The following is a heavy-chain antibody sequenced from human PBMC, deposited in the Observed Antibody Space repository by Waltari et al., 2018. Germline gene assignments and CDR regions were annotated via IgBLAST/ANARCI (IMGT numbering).Heavy chain of an antibody. D-gene: IGHD3-22*01. CDR3: AHRPDYYYDSSGLYYFDY. CDR1: SLSTSGVG. CDR2: IYWDDDK. J-gene: IGHJ4*02. V-gene: IGHV2-5*02. Sequence: SLSTSGVGVGWIRQPPGKALEWLALIYWDDDKRYSPSLKSRLTITKDTSKNQVVLTMTNMDPVDTATYYCAHRPDYYYDSSGLYYFDYWGQGTLVTVSS.